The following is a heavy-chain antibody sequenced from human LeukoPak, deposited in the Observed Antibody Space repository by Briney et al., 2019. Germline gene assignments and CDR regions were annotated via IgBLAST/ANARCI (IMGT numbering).Heavy chain of an antibody. V-gene: IGHV4-30-2*01. CDR1: GGSISSDNYY. J-gene: IGHJ4*02. CDR2: IYHSGST. CDR3: AREPFY. Sequence: SQTLSLTCSVSGGSISSDNYYWSWIRQPPGKGLEWIGYIYHSGSTYYNPSLKSRVTISIDRSKNQFSLKLTSVTAADTAVYYCAREPFYWGQGTLVTVSS.